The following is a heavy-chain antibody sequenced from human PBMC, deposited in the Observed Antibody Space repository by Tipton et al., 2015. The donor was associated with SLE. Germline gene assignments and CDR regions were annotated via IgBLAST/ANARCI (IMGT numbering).Heavy chain of an antibody. Sequence: SLRLSCAASGFTFSSYAMHWVRRAPGKGLEWVAVISYDGSNKYYADSVKGRFTTSRDNSKNTLYLQMNSLRAEDTAVYYCASSLLWFGAPSYFDYWGQGTLVTVSS. CDR1: GFTFSSYA. CDR3: ASSLLWFGAPSYFDY. V-gene: IGHV3-30*04. J-gene: IGHJ4*02. CDR2: ISYDGSNK. D-gene: IGHD3-10*01.